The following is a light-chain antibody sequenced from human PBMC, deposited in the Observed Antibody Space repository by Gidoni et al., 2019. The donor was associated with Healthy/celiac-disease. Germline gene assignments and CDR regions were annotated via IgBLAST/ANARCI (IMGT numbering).Light chain of an antibody. V-gene: IGKV3-15*01. CDR3: QQYNNWPPLT. J-gene: IGKJ4*01. CDR2: GAS. Sequence: EIVMTQSPATRSVSPGERATRACRASQSVSSNLAWYQQKPGQAPRLLIYGASTRATGIPARFSGSGSGTEFTLTISSMQSEDLAVYYCQQYNNWPPLTFXGXTKVEIK. CDR1: QSVSSN.